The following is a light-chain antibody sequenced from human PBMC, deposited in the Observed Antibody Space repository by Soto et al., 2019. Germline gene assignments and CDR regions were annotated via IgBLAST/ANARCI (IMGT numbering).Light chain of an antibody. CDR1: QSITGW. J-gene: IGKJ1*01. CDR3: QQYNSYSPT. V-gene: IGKV1-5*01. CDR2: DAS. Sequence: DIQMTQSPSTLSASVGDRVTITCRASQSITGWLAWYQQKPGKAPKLLIYDASSLETGVPSRFSGSGSGTEFTLTISSLQPDDFATYYCQQYNSYSPTFGQGTKVEI.